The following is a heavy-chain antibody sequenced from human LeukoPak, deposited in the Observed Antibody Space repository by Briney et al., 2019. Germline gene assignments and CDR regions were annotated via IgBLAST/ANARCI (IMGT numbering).Heavy chain of an antibody. CDR3: AREHAARNFDY. CDR2: INHSGST. D-gene: IGHD6-6*01. J-gene: IGHJ4*02. V-gene: IGHV4-34*01. CDR1: GFTVSSNY. Sequence: GSLRLSCAASGFTVSSNYMSWVRQAPGKGLEWIGEINHSGSTNYNPSLKSRVTISVDTSKNQFSLKLSSVTAADTAVYYCAREHAARNFDYWGQGTLVTVSS.